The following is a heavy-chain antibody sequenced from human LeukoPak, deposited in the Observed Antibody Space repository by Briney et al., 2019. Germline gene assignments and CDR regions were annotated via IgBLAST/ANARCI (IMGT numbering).Heavy chain of an antibody. CDR1: GFTLSSYA. V-gene: IGHV3-23*01. J-gene: IGHJ4*02. CDR3: AKDPRYSSSSGLNY. Sequence: GGSLRLSCAASGFTLSSYAMNWVRQAPGKGLEWVSAISGNGYPYYADSVKGRFTISRDNSKNTLYLQMNSLRAEDTAVYYCAKDPRYSSSSGLNYWGQGTLVTVSS. D-gene: IGHD6-6*01. CDR2: ISGNGYP.